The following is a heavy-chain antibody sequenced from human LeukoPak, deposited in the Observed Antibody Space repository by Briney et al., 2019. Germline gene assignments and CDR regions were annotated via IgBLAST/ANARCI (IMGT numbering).Heavy chain of an antibody. CDR1: GGSISSSSYY. V-gene: IGHV4-39*07. CDR2: IYYSGST. CDR3: AREVADYYDSSGPY. D-gene: IGHD3-22*01. Sequence: PSETLSLTCTVSGGSISSSSYYWGWIRQPPGKGLEWIGSIYYSGSTYYNPSLKSRVTISVDTSKNQFSLKLSSVTAADTAVYYCAREVADYYDSSGPYWGQGTLVTVSS. J-gene: IGHJ4*02.